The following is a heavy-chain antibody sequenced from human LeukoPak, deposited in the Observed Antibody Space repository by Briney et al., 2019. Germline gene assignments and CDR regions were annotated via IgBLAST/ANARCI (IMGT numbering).Heavy chain of an antibody. CDR3: ARPGTLTNYNRRTDAFDF. V-gene: IGHV4-4*09. J-gene: IGHJ3*01. D-gene: IGHD2/OR15-2a*01. CDR2: IYTSGST. Sequence: SETLSLTCTVSGGSISSYYWSWIRQPPGKGLEWIGYIYTSGSTNYNPSLKSRVTISVDTSKNQFSLKLSSVTAADTAVYYCARPGTLTNYNRRTDAFDFWGQGTLVTVSS. CDR1: GGSISSYY.